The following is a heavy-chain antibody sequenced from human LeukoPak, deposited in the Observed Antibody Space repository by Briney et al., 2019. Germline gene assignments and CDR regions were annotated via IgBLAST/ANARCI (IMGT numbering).Heavy chain of an antibody. Sequence: ASVKVSCKASGYTFTGYYMHWVRQAPGQGLEWMGWINPNSGGTNYAQKFQGRVTMTRDTSISTAYMELSRLRSDETAVYYCARAFSEYSSSSGAFDIWGQGTMVTVSS. V-gene: IGHV1-2*02. CDR1: GYTFTGYY. CDR3: ARAFSEYSSSSGAFDI. CDR2: INPNSGGT. D-gene: IGHD6-6*01. J-gene: IGHJ3*02.